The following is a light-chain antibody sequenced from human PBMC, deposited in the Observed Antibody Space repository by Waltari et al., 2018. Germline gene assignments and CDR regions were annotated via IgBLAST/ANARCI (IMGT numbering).Light chain of an antibody. J-gene: IGLJ2*01. CDR3: GTWSSSLNVVL. CDR1: ASDSGNTE. V-gene: IGLV1-51*01. Sequence: QSVLTQPPSVSAAPGQRITISGPGSASDSGNTEVSWYQQPPGTAPKLIIYDDSKRPSGIPDRFSGSRSGTSGTLYIIGLQMGDEGDYYCGTWSSSLNVVLFGGGTKLTVL. CDR2: DDS.